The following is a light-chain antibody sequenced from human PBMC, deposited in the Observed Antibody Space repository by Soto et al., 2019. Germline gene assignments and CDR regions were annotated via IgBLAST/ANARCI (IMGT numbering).Light chain of an antibody. CDR3: SSYTSSNTLVV. Sequence: QSVLTQPASVSGSPGQLITISCTGTSSDVGGYDYVSWYQQHPGKAPKLMIYDVSNRPSGVSNRFSGSKSGNTASLTISGLQAEDEADYYCSSYTSSNTLVVFGGGTQLTVL. CDR1: SSDVGGYDY. J-gene: IGLJ2*01. V-gene: IGLV2-14*03. CDR2: DVS.